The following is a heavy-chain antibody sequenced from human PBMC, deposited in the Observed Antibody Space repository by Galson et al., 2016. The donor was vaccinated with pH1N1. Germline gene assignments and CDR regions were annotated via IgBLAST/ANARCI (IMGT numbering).Heavy chain of an antibody. J-gene: IGHJ3*02. D-gene: IGHD4-17*01. V-gene: IGHV5-51*01. CDR2: IYLGGSHI. Sequence: QSGAEVKKPGESLKISCQGSGYRFSSSWIGWVRQMPGKGLEWMGIIYLGGSHIRYSPSFQGQVTISADKSINIVYLQWSSLKAPDTAIYYCARQNDYGDYRGDAFEMWGQGTLVTVSS. CDR1: GYRFSSSW. CDR3: ARQNDYGDYRGDAFEM.